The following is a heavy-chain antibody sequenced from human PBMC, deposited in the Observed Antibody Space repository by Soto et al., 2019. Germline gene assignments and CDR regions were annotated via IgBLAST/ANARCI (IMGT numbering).Heavy chain of an antibody. D-gene: IGHD6-13*01. J-gene: IGHJ4*02. CDR1: GFTFSSYG. CDR2: IWYDGSNK. Sequence: PGGSLRLSCAASGFTFSSYGMHWVRQAPGKGLEWVAVIWYDGSNKYYADSVKGRFTISRDNSKNTLYLQMNSLRAEDTAVYYCARGPVSSSWYYFDYWGQGT. V-gene: IGHV3-33*01. CDR3: ARGPVSSSWYYFDY.